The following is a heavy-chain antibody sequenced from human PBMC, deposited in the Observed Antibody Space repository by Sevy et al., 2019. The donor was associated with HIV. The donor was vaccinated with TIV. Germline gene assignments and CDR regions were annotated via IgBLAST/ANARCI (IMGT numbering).Heavy chain of an antibody. D-gene: IGHD3-10*01. Sequence: GGSLRLSCAASGFTFNNYGMHWVRQAPGKGLEWVAVISYDRINKYYSDSVKGRFTISRDNSKNTLDLTMNSLRPEDTAVYYCAKDAGANMGPGIIPGDGMDVWGQGTTVTVSS. J-gene: IGHJ6*02. V-gene: IGHV3-30*18. CDR2: ISYDRINK. CDR3: AKDAGANMGPGIIPGDGMDV. CDR1: GFTFNNYG.